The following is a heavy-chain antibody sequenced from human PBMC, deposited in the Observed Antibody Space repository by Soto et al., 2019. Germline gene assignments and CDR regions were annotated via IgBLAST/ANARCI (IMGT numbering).Heavy chain of an antibody. J-gene: IGHJ6*02. D-gene: IGHD3-16*01. Sequence: EVQVVESGGGLVQPGGSLRLSCAASGFTFSNYWIHWVRQAPGKGLVWVSRINSDGTSTSYADSVKGRFTISRDNAENTLELQMNSLGVEETAVYYCAIAVRWGSCPYYCYGMDVWGQGTTVTVSS. CDR3: AIAVRWGSCPYYCYGMDV. CDR2: INSDGTST. V-gene: IGHV3-74*01. CDR1: GFTFSNYW.